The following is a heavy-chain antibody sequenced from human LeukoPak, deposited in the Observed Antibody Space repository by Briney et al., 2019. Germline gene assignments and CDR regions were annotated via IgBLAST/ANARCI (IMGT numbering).Heavy chain of an antibody. CDR3: ARERGTVTTSFDY. D-gene: IGHD4-11*01. V-gene: IGHV1-69*04. CDR1: GGTFSSYT. J-gene: IGHJ4*02. CDR2: IIPILGIA. Sequence: SVKVSCKASGGTFSSYTISWVRQAPGQGLEWMGRIIPILGIANYAQKFQGRVTITADKSTSTAYMELSSLRSEDTAVYYCARERGTVTTSFDYWGQGTLVTVSS.